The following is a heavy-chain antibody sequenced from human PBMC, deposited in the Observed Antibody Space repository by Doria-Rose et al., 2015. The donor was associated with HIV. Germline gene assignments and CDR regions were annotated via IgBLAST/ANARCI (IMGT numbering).Heavy chain of an antibody. V-gene: IGHV2-26*01. CDR3: ARIKSSRWYHKYYFDF. CDR1: GVSLSSPGMG. CDR2: IFSDDGS. D-gene: IGHD6-13*01. Sequence: ESGPVLVKPTETLTLACTVSGVSLSSPGMGVSWIRQPPGKALEWLANIFSDDGSSYKPSLKSRLTISRGTSESQVVLTMTDMDPVDTATYYCARIKSSRWYHKYYFDFWGRGTLVIVSA. J-gene: IGHJ4*02.